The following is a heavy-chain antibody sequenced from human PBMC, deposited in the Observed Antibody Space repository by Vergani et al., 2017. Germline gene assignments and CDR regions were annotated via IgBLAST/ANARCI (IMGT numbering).Heavy chain of an antibody. D-gene: IGHD6-19*01. V-gene: IGHV3-30-3*01. CDR3: ARGGGIAVADSFDY. Sequence: QVQLVESGGGVVQPGRSLRLSCAASGFTFSSYAMHWVRQAPGKGLEWVAVISYDGSNKYYADSVKGRFTISRDNSKNTLYLQMNSRRAEDTAVYYCARGGGIAVADSFDYWGQGTLVTVSS. CDR2: ISYDGSNK. CDR1: GFTFSSYA. J-gene: IGHJ4*02.